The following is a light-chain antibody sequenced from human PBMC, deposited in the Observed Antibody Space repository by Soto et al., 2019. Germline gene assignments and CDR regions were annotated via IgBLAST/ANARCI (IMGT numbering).Light chain of an antibody. CDR1: RFNVGNNY. J-gene: IGLJ1*01. V-gene: IGLV1-51*01. CDR3: VTWDSTLNIF. Sequence: QSVLTQPPSVSAAPGQKVTISCSGNRFNVGNNYVSWFQHLPGTAPKLLIYDDNKRPSGIPDRFSGSKSDTSATLGITGLQTGDEADYYCVTWDSTLNIFFGTGTKVTVL. CDR2: DDN.